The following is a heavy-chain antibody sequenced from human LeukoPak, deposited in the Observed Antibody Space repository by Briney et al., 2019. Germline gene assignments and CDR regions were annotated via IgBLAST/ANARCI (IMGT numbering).Heavy chain of an antibody. V-gene: IGHV4-61*02. D-gene: IGHD3-10*01. CDR3: AREGFAEFFLEI. Sequence: PSETLSLTCTVSGGSISSGSYYWSWIRQPAGKGLEWIGRIYTSGSTNYNPSLKSRVTISVDTSKNQFSLKLSSVTAADTAVYYCAREGFAEFFLEIWGQGTRVTVSS. CDR2: IYTSGST. J-gene: IGHJ4*02. CDR1: GGSISSGSYY.